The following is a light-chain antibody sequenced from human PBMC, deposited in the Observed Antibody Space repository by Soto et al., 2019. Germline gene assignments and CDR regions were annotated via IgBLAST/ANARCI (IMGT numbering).Light chain of an antibody. CDR1: QSVSSN. Sequence: EIVMTQSPATLSVSPGERATLSCRASQSVSSNLAWYQQKPGQAPRLLIYGASTRPTGIPARFSGSGSGTEFTLTISSLQPEDFALYYCQQYNNWPPYTFGQGTKLEIK. CDR2: GAS. CDR3: QQYNNWPPYT. V-gene: IGKV3-15*01. J-gene: IGKJ2*01.